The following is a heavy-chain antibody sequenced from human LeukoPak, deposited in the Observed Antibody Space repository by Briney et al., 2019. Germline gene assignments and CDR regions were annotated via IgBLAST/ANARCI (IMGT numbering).Heavy chain of an antibody. CDR1: GFTFSSHL. D-gene: IGHD3-22*01. CDR3: ARDDDSSGYYGPNFDY. V-gene: IGHV3-74*01. J-gene: IGHJ4*02. Sequence: GGSLRLSCAASGFTFSSHLMHWVRQAPGKGLVWVSRINSDGSSTSYADSVKGRFTISRDNAKNTLYLQMNSLRAEDTAVYYCARDDDSSGYYGPNFDYWGQGTLVTVSS. CDR2: INSDGSST.